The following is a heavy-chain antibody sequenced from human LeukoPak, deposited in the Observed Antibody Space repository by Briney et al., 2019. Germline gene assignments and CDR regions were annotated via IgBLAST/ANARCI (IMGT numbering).Heavy chain of an antibody. D-gene: IGHD2-2*01. J-gene: IGHJ4*02. CDR1: GFTFSSYG. CDR3: AKDRADSSTRSFDY. Sequence: GGSLRLSCAASGFTFSSYGMHWVRQAPGKGLEWVAFIRYDGSNKYYADSVKGRFTISRGNSKNTLYLQMNSLRAEDTAVYYCAKDRADSSTRSFDYWGQGTLVTVSS. V-gene: IGHV3-30*02. CDR2: IRYDGSNK.